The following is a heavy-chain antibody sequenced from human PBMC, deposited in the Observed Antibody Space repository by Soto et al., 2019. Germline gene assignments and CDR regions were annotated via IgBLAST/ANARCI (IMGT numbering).Heavy chain of an antibody. CDR3: ARTDPMVRGLDY. D-gene: IGHD3-10*01. J-gene: IGHJ4*02. CDR1: GYTFTSYY. Sequence: QVQLAQSGAEVKKPGASVKVSCKASGYTFTSYYMHWVRQAPGQGLEWMGIINPSGGSTSYAQKFRGRVTVTRDYSSSTVYMELSSLRSEDTAVYYCARTDPMVRGLDYWGQGTLVTVSS. CDR2: INPSGGST. V-gene: IGHV1-46*03.